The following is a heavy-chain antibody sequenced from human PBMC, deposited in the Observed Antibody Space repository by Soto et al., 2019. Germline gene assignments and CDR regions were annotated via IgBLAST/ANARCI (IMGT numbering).Heavy chain of an antibody. J-gene: IGHJ4*02. CDR1: GFTFSDNP. V-gene: IGHV3-48*02. CDR2: IRSDGTTI. Sequence: EAHLVESGGGLVQPGGSLRLSCAASGFTFSDNPMNWVRLAPGKGLEWVSHIRSDGTTIYYADSVKGRFTIYRDNAKNALYLHMNSLRDEDTAIYYCVRDHDFAFDTWGQGTLVTVSS. D-gene: IGHD2-21*02. CDR3: VRDHDFAFDT.